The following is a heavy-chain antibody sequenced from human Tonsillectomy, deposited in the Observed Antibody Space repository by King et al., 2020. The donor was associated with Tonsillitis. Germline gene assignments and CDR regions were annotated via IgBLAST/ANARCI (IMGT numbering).Heavy chain of an antibody. D-gene: IGHD1-26*01. J-gene: IGHJ5*02. V-gene: IGHV4-59*08. Sequence: VQLQESGPGLVKPSETLSLTCTVSGGSISSYYWTWLRQPPGKGLEWIGYVHYSGDTNYKSSLKSRATISVDTSKNQFSLNLRSVSAADTAVYYCARGFSGSYDPWGQGTLVTVSS. CDR3: ARGFSGSYDP. CDR2: VHYSGDT. CDR1: GGSISSYY.